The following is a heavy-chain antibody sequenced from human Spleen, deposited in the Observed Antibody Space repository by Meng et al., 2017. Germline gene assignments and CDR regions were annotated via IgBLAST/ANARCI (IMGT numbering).Heavy chain of an antibody. Sequence: GSLRLSCAVSGYSITGSYNWGWIRQSPGKGLEWIGSIYQSGSTYYNPSLKSRVTMSADTSKNQFSLKLTSVTAADTAVYYCARTPLDYSDTTGFFYYFDYWGQGTLVTVSS. D-gene: IGHD3-22*01. CDR2: IYQSGST. CDR3: ARTPLDYSDTTGFFYYFDY. V-gene: IGHV4-38-2*01. J-gene: IGHJ4*02. CDR1: GYSITGSYN.